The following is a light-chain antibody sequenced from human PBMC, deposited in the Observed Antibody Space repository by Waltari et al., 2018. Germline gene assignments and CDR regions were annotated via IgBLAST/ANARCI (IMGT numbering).Light chain of an antibody. CDR1: NVGGKS. J-gene: IGLJ3*02. CDR3: QGWDSGGDDLWV. Sequence: SYVLTPPPSLAVAPGQAAPHTRRRNNVGGKSVHLYLQRPGQAHVMLVYNDSDRPSGIAEPFSGSKSENTATLTVTRVEVGDEADYYCQGWDSGGDDLWVVGGGTKLTVL. CDR2: NDS. V-gene: IGLV3-21*02.